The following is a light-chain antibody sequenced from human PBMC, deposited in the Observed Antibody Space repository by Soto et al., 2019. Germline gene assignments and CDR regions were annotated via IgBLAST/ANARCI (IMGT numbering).Light chain of an antibody. Sequence: QSVLTQPASVSGSPRQSITISCTGTRSDIGADNYVSWYQRHPGKAPRLLIYDVSSRPSGVSNRFSGSKSGNTASLTISGLQPEDEADYYCASYSSTDTLYVFGSGTKLTVL. CDR1: RSDIGADNY. V-gene: IGLV2-14*01. J-gene: IGLJ1*01. CDR3: ASYSSTDTLYV. CDR2: DVS.